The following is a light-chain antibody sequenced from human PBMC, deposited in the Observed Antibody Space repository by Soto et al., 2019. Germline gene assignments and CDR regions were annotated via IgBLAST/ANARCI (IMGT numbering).Light chain of an antibody. Sequence: MMKQSPATLSVYQGDRVSLSCRANQAISNSLAWYQHKPGQAPRLLIYAASTRATGVSARFSGSGSGTEFTLTISSLQPEDFTIYYCQHYNNLLATFGGGTKVDIK. CDR1: QAISNS. CDR2: AAS. CDR3: QHYNNLLAT. V-gene: IGKV3-15*01. J-gene: IGKJ4*01.